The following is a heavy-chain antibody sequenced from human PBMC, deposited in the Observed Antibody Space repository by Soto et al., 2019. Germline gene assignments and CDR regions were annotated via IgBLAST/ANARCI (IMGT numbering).Heavy chain of an antibody. D-gene: IGHD2-2*01. CDR2: IYYNGST. Sequence: QVQLQESGPGLVKPSETLSVTCTVSGGSISRYYWSWIRQPPGKGLEWIGYIYYNGSTNYNPSLKRRVTRSVDTSKNQFSLKLSSVTAADTAVYYCARDRDYCSGASCYAGSNYYYYMDVWGKGTTVTVSS. CDR1: GGSISRYY. CDR3: ARDRDYCSGASCYAGSNYYYYMDV. V-gene: IGHV4-59*01. J-gene: IGHJ6*03.